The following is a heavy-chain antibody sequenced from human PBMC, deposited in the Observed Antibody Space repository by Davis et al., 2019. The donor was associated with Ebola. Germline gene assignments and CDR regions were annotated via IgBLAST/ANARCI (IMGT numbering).Heavy chain of an antibody. J-gene: IGHJ3*02. CDR2: IYYSGST. CDR1: GGSISSGGYY. CDR3: ARDLGIDSSGGAGAFDI. Sequence: PSETLSLTCTVSGGSISSGGYYWSWIRQHPGKGLEWIGYIYYSGSTYYNPSLKSRVTISVDTSKNQFSLKLSSVTAADTAVYYCARDLGIDSSGGAGAFDIWGQGTMVTVSS. D-gene: IGHD3-22*01. V-gene: IGHV4-31*03.